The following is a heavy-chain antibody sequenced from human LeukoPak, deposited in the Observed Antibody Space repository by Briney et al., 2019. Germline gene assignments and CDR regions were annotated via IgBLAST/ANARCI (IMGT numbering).Heavy chain of an antibody. CDR3: ARDHSYDSSGYYYRPNDAFDI. Sequence: GGSLRLSCAASGFTLSSYSMNWVRQAPGKGLEWVSSISSSSSYIYYADSVKGRFTISRDNAKNSLYLQMNSLRAEDTAVYYCARDHSYDSSGYYYRPNDAFDIWGQGTMVTVSS. J-gene: IGHJ3*02. CDR2: ISSSSSYI. V-gene: IGHV3-21*01. CDR1: GFTLSSYS. D-gene: IGHD3-22*01.